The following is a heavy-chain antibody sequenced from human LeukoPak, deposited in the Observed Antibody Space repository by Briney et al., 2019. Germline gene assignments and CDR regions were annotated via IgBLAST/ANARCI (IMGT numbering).Heavy chain of an antibody. CDR1: GYAFSSYD. CDR2: MNPSSGNT. Sequence: ASVKVSCKASGYAFSSYDINWVRQATGQGLEWMGWMNPSSGNTGYAQKLQGRVTMTTDTSTSTAYMELRSLRSDDTAVYYCARDTTKYCSGGSCYGSDPWGQGTLVTVSS. CDR3: ARDTTKYCSGGSCYGSDP. J-gene: IGHJ5*02. D-gene: IGHD2-15*01. V-gene: IGHV1-8*01.